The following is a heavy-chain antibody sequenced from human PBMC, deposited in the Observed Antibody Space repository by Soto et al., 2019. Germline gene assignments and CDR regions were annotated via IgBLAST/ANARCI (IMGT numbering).Heavy chain of an antibody. CDR1: GFSFSSYA. J-gene: IGHJ6*02. CDR2: ISRSGGST. D-gene: IGHD2-2*02. Sequence: PGGSLRLSCAASGFSFSSYAMSWVRQAPGKGLEWVSAISRSGGSTYYADSVKGRVTISRDNSKNTLYLQMNSLRAADTAVYYCAKALRYCSSTSCYSLSYYYYGMDVWGQGTTVTVSS. V-gene: IGHV3-23*01. CDR3: AKALRYCSSTSCYSLSYYYYGMDV.